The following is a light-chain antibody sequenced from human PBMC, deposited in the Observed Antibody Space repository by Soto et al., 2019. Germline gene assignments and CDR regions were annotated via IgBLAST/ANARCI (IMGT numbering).Light chain of an antibody. CDR3: QQYNSYSST. J-gene: IGKJ1*01. CDR2: DAS. CDR1: QSIGNW. Sequence: DIQMTHSPSTLSASVGDRVTITCRAIQSIGNWLAWYQQKPGKAPKLLIYDASSLEGGVPSRFSGSGSGTEFTLTISSLQPDDFATYYCQQYNSYSSTFGHGTKVDI. V-gene: IGKV1-5*01.